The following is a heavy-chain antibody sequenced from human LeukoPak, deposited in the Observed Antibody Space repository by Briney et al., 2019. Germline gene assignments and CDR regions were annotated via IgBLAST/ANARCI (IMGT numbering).Heavy chain of an antibody. J-gene: IGHJ4*02. V-gene: IGHV5-51*01. D-gene: IGHD6-13*01. CDR2: IYPGDSDT. CDR3: ARHRAAAGSRDFDY. CDR1: GYRFTTYW. Sequence: GESLKISCKVSGYRFTTYWIAWVRQLPGKGLEWMGIIYPGDSDTRYGPSFQGQVTISADKSISTAYLQWSSLKASDTAMYYCARHRAAAGSRDFDYWGQGTLVTVSS.